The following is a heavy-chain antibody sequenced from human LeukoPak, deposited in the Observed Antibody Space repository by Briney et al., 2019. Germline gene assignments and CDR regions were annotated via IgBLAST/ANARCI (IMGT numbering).Heavy chain of an antibody. CDR2: INHSGST. V-gene: IGHV4-34*01. Sequence: SETLSLTCTVSGGSISSYYWSWIRQPPGKGLEWIGEINHSGSTNYNPSLKSRVTISVDTSKNQFSLKLSSVTAADTAVYYCARGRRRFLEWYPRVSWFDPWGQGTLVTVSS. D-gene: IGHD3-3*01. CDR3: ARGRRRFLEWYPRVSWFDP. CDR1: GGSISSYY. J-gene: IGHJ5*02.